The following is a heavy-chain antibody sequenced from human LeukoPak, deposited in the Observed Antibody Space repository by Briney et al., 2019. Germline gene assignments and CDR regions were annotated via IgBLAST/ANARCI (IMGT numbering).Heavy chain of an antibody. Sequence: ASVKVSCKASGGTFSSYAISWVRQAPGQGLEWMGRIIPILGIANYAQKFQGRVTITADKSTSTAYMELSSLRSEYTAVYYCAREKSSGWSPIDYWGQGTLVTVSS. J-gene: IGHJ4*02. V-gene: IGHV1-69*04. CDR2: IIPILGIA. D-gene: IGHD6-19*01. CDR1: GGTFSSYA. CDR3: AREKSSGWSPIDY.